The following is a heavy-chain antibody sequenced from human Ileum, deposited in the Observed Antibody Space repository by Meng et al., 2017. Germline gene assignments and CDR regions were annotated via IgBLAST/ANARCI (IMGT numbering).Heavy chain of an antibody. D-gene: IGHD2-8*01. CDR1: AGSISSGDYY. Sequence: QVQLQESGPRRVKPSQTPSLPCTVSAGSISSGDYYWSWVRQSPGKGPEWIGYIYSNGNTYSNPSLRGRLMISIDTSKNQFSLKLSSVTAADTAVYYCARAPKYCTNAVCSRPLDSWGQGTLVTVSS. CDR3: ARAPKYCTNAVCSRPLDS. CDR2: IYSNGNT. J-gene: IGHJ4*02. V-gene: IGHV4-30-4*01.